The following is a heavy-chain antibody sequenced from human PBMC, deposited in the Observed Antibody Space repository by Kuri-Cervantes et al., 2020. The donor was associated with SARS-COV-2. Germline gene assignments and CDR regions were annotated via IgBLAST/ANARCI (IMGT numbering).Heavy chain of an antibody. CDR2: INPNNGDT. CDR1: GYTFTSYY. Sequence: ASVKVSCKASGYTFTSYYMHWVRQAPGQGLEWMGWINPNNGDTTSAEKFQGRVTMTRDTSDSTAYMELSRLSSDDTAVYYCARLGSSGPSYYYAMDLWGRGTTVTVSS. V-gene: IGHV1-2*02. J-gene: IGHJ6*02. CDR3: ARLGSSGPSYYYAMDL. D-gene: IGHD3-22*01.